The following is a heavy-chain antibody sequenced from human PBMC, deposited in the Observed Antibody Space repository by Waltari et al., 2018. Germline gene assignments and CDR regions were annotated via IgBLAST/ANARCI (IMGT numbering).Heavy chain of an antibody. J-gene: IGHJ6*02. CDR3: SKSLDV. CDR2: IKPDVSEK. Sequence: EVQMVESGGGLVQPGGSLRLSCAASGFTFSNSWMDWVRQAAGKGLEWIANIKPDVSEKNYVDAVKGRVTIARDNTKNSLYLQMNSLRAEDTAVYYFSKSLDVWGPGTSVTVSS. CDR1: GFTFSNSW. V-gene: IGHV3-7*01.